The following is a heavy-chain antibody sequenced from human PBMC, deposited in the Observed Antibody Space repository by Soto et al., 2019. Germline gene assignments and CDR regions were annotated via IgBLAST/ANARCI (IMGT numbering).Heavy chain of an antibody. D-gene: IGHD3-16*01. CDR2: IYWDDDK. CDR3: AHSLYDYVWGTNWFDP. CDR1: GFSLSTSGVG. V-gene: IGHV2-5*02. Sequence: PTLVNPTQTLTLTCTFSGFSLSTSGVGVGWIRQPPGKALEWLALIYWDDDKRYSPSLKSRLTTTKDTSKNQVVLTMTNMDPVDTATYYCAHSLYDYVWGTNWFDPWGQGTLVTVSS. J-gene: IGHJ5*02.